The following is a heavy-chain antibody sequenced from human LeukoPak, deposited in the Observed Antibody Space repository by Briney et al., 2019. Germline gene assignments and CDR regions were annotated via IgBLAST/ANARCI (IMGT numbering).Heavy chain of an antibody. V-gene: IGHV1-2*02. CDR3: ARVLGGNSVDFDY. Sequence: ASVKVSCKASGYTFTGYYMHWVRQAPGQGLEWMGWINPNSGGTNYAQKFQGRVTMTRDTSISTAYMELSRLRSDDTAVYYCARVLGGNSVDFDYWGQGTLVTVSS. CDR1: GYTFTGYY. J-gene: IGHJ4*02. CDR2: INPNSGGT. D-gene: IGHD4-23*01.